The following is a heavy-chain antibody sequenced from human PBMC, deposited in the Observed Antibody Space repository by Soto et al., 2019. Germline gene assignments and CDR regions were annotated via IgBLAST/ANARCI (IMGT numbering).Heavy chain of an antibody. CDR2: INPNSGGT. J-gene: IGHJ6*02. V-gene: IGHV1-2*04. CDR1: GYTFTGYY. D-gene: IGHD3-10*01. Sequence: GASVKVSCRASGYTFTGYYMHWVRQAPGQGLEWMGWINPNSGGTNYAQKFQGWVTMTRDTSISTAYMELSRLRSDDTAVYYCARDGETNAGYGSGSYYPGPNYYYGMDAWGQGTTVTVSS. CDR3: ARDGETNAGYGSGSYYPGPNYYYGMDA.